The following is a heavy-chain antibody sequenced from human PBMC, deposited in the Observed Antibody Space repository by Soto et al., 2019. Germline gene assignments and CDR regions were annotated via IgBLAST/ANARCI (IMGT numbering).Heavy chain of an antibody. Sequence: GGSLRLSCAASGFTFSSYSMNWVRQAPGKGLEWVSYISSSSSTIYYADSVKGRFTISGGNSKNTLYLQMNSLRAEDTAVYYCAKVQGSSSFPGIDYWGQGTLVTVSS. V-gene: IGHV3-48*01. CDR1: GFTFSSYS. J-gene: IGHJ4*02. CDR2: ISSSSSTI. CDR3: AKVQGSSSFPGIDY. D-gene: IGHD6-6*01.